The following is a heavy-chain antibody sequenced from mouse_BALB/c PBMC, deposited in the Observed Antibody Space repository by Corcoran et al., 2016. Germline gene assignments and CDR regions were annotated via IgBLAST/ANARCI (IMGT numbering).Heavy chain of an antibody. J-gene: IGHJ4*01. V-gene: IGHV9-3-1*01. CDR1: GYTFTNYG. CDR2: INTYTGEP. Sequence: QIQLVQSGPELKKPGETVKISCKASGYTFTNYGMNWVKQAPGKGLKWMGWINTYTGEPTYADDFKGRFAFSLETSASTAYLQINNLKNEDTATYFCARYGYDLYYYAMDYWGQGTSVTVSS. CDR3: ARYGYDLYYYAMDY. D-gene: IGHD2-2*01.